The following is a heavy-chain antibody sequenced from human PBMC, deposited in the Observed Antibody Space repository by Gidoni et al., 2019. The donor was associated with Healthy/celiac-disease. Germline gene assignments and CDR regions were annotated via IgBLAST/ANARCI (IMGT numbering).Heavy chain of an antibody. Sequence: EVQLVESGGGLVQPGGSLRLSCAASGFTFSSYSMNWVRQAPGKGLEWVSYISSSSSTIYYADSVKGRFTISRDNAKNSLYLQMNSLRAEDTAVYYCARAVGSYGYNAFDIWGQGTMVTVSS. CDR3: ARAVGSYGYNAFDI. V-gene: IGHV3-48*01. CDR1: GFTFSSYS. CDR2: ISSSSSTI. J-gene: IGHJ3*02. D-gene: IGHD5-18*01.